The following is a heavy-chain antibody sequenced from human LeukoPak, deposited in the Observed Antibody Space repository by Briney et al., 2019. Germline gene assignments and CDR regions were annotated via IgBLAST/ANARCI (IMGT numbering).Heavy chain of an antibody. J-gene: IGHJ4*02. V-gene: IGHV1-2*02. CDR2: INPNSGGT. D-gene: IGHD6-19*01. Sequence: ASVKVSCKASGYTFSDYDVNWVRQAPGQGLEWMGWINPNSGGTNYAQKFQGRVTMTRDTSISTAYMELSRLRSDDTAVYYCARVTSSGGYWGQGTLVTVSS. CDR1: GYTFSDYD. CDR3: ARVTSSGGY.